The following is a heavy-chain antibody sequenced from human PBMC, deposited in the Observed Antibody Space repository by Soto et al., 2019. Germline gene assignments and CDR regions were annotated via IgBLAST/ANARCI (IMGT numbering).Heavy chain of an antibody. V-gene: IGHV4-34*01. D-gene: IGHD4-17*01. J-gene: IGHJ4*02. Sequence: PSETLSLTCAVYGGSFSGYYWSWIRQPPGKGLEWIGEINHSGSTNYNPSLKSRVTISVDTSKNQFSLKLSSVTAADTAVYYCARGGPQLISTVVRPYYFDYWGQGTLVTVSS. CDR1: GGSFSGYY. CDR2: INHSGST. CDR3: ARGGPQLISTVVRPYYFDY.